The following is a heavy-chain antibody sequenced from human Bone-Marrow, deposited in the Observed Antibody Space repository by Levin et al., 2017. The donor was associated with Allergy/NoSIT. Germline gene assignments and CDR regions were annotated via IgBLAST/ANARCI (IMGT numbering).Heavy chain of an antibody. D-gene: IGHD3-16*01. V-gene: IGHV3-21*01. CDR2: ISTSSSYI. CDR3: ARVWGYDYVWGSSDY. Sequence: SCAASGFTFSSYSMNWVRQAPGKGLEWVSSISTSSSYIYYADSVKGRFTISRDNAKNSLYLQMSSLRAEDTAVYYCARVWGYDYVWGSSDYWGQGTLVTVSS. J-gene: IGHJ4*02. CDR1: GFTFSSYS.